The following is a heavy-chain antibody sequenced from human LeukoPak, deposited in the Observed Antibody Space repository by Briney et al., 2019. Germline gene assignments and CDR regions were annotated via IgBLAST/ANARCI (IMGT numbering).Heavy chain of an antibody. CDR1: GFTFSSYG. V-gene: IGHV3-23*01. CDR2: ISGSGGST. Sequence: GGSLRLSCAASGFTFSSYGMSWVRQAPGKGLEWVSAISGSGGSTYYADSVKGRFTISRDNSKNTLYLQMNSLRAEDTAVYYCAKDSWQLVRGVYFDYRGQGTLVTVSS. D-gene: IGHD6-13*01. J-gene: IGHJ4*02. CDR3: AKDSWQLVRGVYFDY.